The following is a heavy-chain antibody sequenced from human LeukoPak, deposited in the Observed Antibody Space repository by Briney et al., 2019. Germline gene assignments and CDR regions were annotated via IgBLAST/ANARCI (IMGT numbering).Heavy chain of an antibody. CDR3: AKAKTGASDAFDI. V-gene: IGHV3-30*02. CDR1: GFTFSSYS. Sequence: GGSLRLSCAASGFTFSSYSMNWVRQAPGKGLEWVAFIRYDGSNKYYADSVKGRFTISRDNSKNTLYLQMNSLRAEDTAVYYCAKAKTGASDAFDIWGQGTMVTVSS. J-gene: IGHJ3*02. D-gene: IGHD1-26*01. CDR2: IRYDGSNK.